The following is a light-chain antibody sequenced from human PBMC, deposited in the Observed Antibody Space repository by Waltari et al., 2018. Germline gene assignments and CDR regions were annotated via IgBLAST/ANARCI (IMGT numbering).Light chain of an antibody. Sequence: VLTQSPATLSLSPGEIATLSCRASQSVSVNLAWYQQRPGQAPRLLIYSASTRATGIPARFSGSGSGTEFTLPISSLEYEDFAVYYCQQSHNWHPLTFGGGTKVEIK. CDR3: QQSHNWHPLT. V-gene: IGKV3-15*01. J-gene: IGKJ4*01. CDR2: SAS. CDR1: QSVSVN.